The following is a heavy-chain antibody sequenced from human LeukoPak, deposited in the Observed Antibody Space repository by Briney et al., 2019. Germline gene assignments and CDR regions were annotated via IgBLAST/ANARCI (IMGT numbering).Heavy chain of an antibody. Sequence: GGSLRLSCAASGFTFSNYGMFWVRQAPGMGLQWVAIISYDGSKKYYADSVKGRFTISRDNSKNTLYLQMNSLRAEDTAVYYCAKDHYGRSGYPDYWGQGTLVTVSS. J-gene: IGHJ4*02. V-gene: IGHV3-30*18. CDR1: GFTFSNYG. D-gene: IGHD3-3*01. CDR2: ISYDGSKK. CDR3: AKDHYGRSGYPDY.